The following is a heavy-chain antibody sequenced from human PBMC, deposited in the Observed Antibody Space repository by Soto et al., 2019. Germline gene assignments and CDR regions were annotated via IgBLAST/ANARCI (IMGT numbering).Heavy chain of an antibody. V-gene: IGHV4-39*01. CDR1: GGSFSSSSDY. D-gene: IGHD1-26*01. J-gene: IGHJ4*02. Sequence: SETLSLTCDVYGGSFSSSSDYWGWIRQPPGKGLEWIGSIYYSGSTYYNPSLKSRVTISVDTSKNQFSLKLSSVTAADTAVYYCYSGSYSDYWGQGTLVTVSS. CDR2: IYYSGST. CDR3: YSGSYSDY.